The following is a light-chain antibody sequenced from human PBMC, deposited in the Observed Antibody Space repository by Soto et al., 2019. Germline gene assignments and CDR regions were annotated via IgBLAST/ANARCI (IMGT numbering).Light chain of an antibody. CDR1: QSVTSSY. CDR3: QEDGSSRT. CDR2: GAS. V-gene: IGKV3-20*01. J-gene: IGKJ1*01. Sequence: EIVLTQSPGTLSLSPGERATLSCRASQSVTSSYLAWYQQKPGQAPRLLLYGASSRATDITDRFSGSGSGTDFTLTSSRLEPEDFAVYYCQEDGSSRTFGQGTKVEIK.